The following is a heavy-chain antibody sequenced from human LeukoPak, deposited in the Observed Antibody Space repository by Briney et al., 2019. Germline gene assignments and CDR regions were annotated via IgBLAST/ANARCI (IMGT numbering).Heavy chain of an antibody. CDR1: GYSISSGYY. V-gene: IGHV4-38-2*02. CDR3: ARLKGSSIAVAGRKIDY. J-gene: IGHJ4*02. Sequence: SETLSLTCTVSGYSISSGYYWGWIRQPPGKGLEWIGSIYHSGSTYYNPSLKSRVTISVDTSKNQFSLKLSSVTAADTAVYYCARLKGSSIAVAGRKIDYWGQGTLVTVSS. CDR2: IYHSGST. D-gene: IGHD6-19*01.